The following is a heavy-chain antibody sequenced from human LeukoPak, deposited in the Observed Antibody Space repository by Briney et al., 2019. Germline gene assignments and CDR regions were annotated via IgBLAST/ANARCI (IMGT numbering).Heavy chain of an antibody. CDR2: IHNSGST. V-gene: IGHV4-59*11. J-gene: IGHJ4*02. Sequence: PSETLSLTCTVSGASISSHHWTWIRQPPGKGLERIGYIHNSGSTNFNPSLKSRITMSVDTSKNQFSLKVTSVTAADTARYYCARGGWSLDYWGQGTLVTVSS. CDR1: GASISSHH. CDR3: ARGGWSLDY. D-gene: IGHD6-19*01.